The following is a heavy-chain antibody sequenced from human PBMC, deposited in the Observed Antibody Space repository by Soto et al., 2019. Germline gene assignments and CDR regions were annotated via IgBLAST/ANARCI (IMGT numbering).Heavy chain of an antibody. CDR3: ARAPRQQGDYVDY. Sequence: EVQLVESGGGLVKPGGSLRLSCAASGFTFSSYSMNWVRQAPGKGLEWVSSISSSSSYIYYADSVKGRFTISRDNAKNSLYLQMNSRRAEDTAVYYCARAPRQQGDYVDYWGQGTLVTVSS. CDR1: GFTFSSYS. J-gene: IGHJ4*02. D-gene: IGHD1-1*01. CDR2: ISSSSSYI. V-gene: IGHV3-21*01.